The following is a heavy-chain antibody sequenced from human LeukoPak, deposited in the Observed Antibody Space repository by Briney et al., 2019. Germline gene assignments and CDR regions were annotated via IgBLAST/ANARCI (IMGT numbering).Heavy chain of an antibody. D-gene: IGHD6-13*01. CDR3: AKVPSSSRYDASDI. Sequence: GGSLRLSCAASGFTFSTYGMHWVRQAPGKGLEWVAFIRYDGSDTYYADSMKGRFTISRDNSKNTLYLQMNSLRAEDTGVYYCAKVPSSSRYDASDIWGQGTMVTVSS. CDR1: GFTFSTYG. V-gene: IGHV3-30*02. J-gene: IGHJ3*02. CDR2: IRYDGSDT.